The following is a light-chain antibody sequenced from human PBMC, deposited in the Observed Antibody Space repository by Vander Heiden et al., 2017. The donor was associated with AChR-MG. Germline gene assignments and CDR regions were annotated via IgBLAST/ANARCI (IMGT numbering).Light chain of an antibody. V-gene: IGLV3-21*03. CDR1: NIGSKS. Sequence: SHVLTPPPSVSVAPGKTDRITCGGNNIGSKSVHWYQQKPGQAPVLVVYDDSDRPSGIPERFSGSNSGNTATLTISRVEAGDEADYYCQVWDSSSDHPVFGGGTKLTVL. CDR3: QVWDSSSDHPV. CDR2: DDS. J-gene: IGLJ2*01.